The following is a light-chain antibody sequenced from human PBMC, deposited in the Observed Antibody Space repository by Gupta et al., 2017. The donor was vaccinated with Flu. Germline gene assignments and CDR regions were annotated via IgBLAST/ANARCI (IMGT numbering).Light chain of an antibody. CDR2: GKN. Sequence: SSGLTQDPAVSVALGQTVSITCQGDSLKDYYASWFQQKPGQAPSLVFFGKNNRPSGIPDRFSASSSGDTSSLTITGAQAEEEADDYCSCRHRYGHQMIGGGTRLTVL. V-gene: IGLV3-19*01. CDR3: SCRHRYGHQM. CDR1: SLKDYY. J-gene: IGLJ2*01.